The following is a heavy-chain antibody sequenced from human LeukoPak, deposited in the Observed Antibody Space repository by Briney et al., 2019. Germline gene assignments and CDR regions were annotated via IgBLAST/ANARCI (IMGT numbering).Heavy chain of an antibody. CDR2: ISDTGGNT. CDR1: GIPFSSYA. D-gene: IGHD3-10*01. CDR3: ARKAYYYGSGTYDPFDY. Sequence: GGSLRLACAASGIPFSSYAMTWVRQAARKRLDLVSSISDTGGNTYYADSVKGRFTISRDNSKNILYLQMNSLRAEDTALYYCARKAYYYGSGTYDPFDYWGQGTLVTVSS. V-gene: IGHV3-23*01. J-gene: IGHJ4*02.